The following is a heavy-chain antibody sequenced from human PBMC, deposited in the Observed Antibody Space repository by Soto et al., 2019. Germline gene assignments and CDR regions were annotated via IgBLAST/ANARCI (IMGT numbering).Heavy chain of an antibody. J-gene: IGHJ5*02. V-gene: IGHV5-51*01. Sequence: GESLKISCQGSGYAFTTSWIAWVRQMPGKGLEWMGAIYPRDSDTKYSPSFQGQVTLSVDNSINTAFLQWRSLKASDTAMHYCATLLVVAASGGWFDPWGRGTPVTVSS. CDR2: IYPRDSDT. CDR1: GYAFTTSW. D-gene: IGHD2-15*01. CDR3: ATLLVVAASGGWFDP.